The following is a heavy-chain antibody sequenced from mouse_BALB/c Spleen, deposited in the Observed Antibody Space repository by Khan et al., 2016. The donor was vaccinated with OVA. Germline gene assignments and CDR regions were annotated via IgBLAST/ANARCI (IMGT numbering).Heavy chain of an antibody. CDR3: ARSNNYGSGLYAMDY. CDR2: IFPGSGSA. Sequence: DLVKPGASVKLSCKASGYTFTSYWIYWIKQRSGQGLEWIGHIFPGSGSAYYNEMFTVKATLTADTSSTTAYIQLSSLSSEDSAVYFCARSNNYGSGLYAMDYWGQGTSVTVSS. J-gene: IGHJ4*01. CDR1: GYTFTSYW. D-gene: IGHD1-1*01. V-gene: IGHV1S41*01.